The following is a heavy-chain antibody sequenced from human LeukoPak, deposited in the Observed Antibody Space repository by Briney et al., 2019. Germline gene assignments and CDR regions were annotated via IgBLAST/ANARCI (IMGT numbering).Heavy chain of an antibody. CDR2: ISGSGGST. V-gene: IGHV3-23*01. CDR1: GFTFSNAY. Sequence: GGSLRLSCAASGFTFSNAYMNWVRQAPGKGLEWVSAISGSGGSTYYADSVKGRFTISRDNSKNTLYLQMNSLRAEDTAVYYCAKRQLRYYFDYWGQGTLVTVSS. D-gene: IGHD6-6*01. J-gene: IGHJ4*02. CDR3: AKRQLRYYFDY.